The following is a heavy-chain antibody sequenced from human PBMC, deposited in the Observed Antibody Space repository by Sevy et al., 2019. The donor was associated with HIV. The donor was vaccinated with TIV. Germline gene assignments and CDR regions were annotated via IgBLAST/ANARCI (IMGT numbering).Heavy chain of an antibody. CDR2: ISSSSTTI. J-gene: IGHJ6*02. CDR3: ARVPSTGRYGMDV. V-gene: IGHV3-48*01. Sequence: GGSLRLSCAASGFTFSSYGMHWVRQAPGKGLEWVSYISSSSTTIYYADSVRGRFTISRDNAKNSLYLQMNSLRAGDTAVYYCARVPSTGRYGMDVWGQGTTVTVSS. CDR1: GFTFSSYG. D-gene: IGHD3-10*01.